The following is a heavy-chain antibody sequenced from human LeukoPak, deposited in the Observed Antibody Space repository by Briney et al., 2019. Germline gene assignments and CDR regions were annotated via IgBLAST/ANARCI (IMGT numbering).Heavy chain of an antibody. D-gene: IGHD3-16*02. Sequence: GGSLRLSCAASGFTFSSYWMSWVRQAPGKGLEWVANIKQDGSEKYYVDSVKGRFTISRDNAKNSLYLQMNSLRAEDTAVYYCARDLLDYVWGSYRHDYWGQGTLVTVSS. CDR2: IKQDGSEK. CDR1: GFTFSSYW. CDR3: ARDLLDYVWGSYRHDY. J-gene: IGHJ4*02. V-gene: IGHV3-7*01.